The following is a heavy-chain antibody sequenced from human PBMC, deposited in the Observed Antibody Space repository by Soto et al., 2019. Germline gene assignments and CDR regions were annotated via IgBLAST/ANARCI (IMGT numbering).Heavy chain of an antibody. CDR2: ISGSGGST. D-gene: IGHD2-2*01. J-gene: IGHJ6*02. CDR1: VFTFSSYA. Sequence: GGSLRLSCAASVFTFSSYAMSWVRQAPGKGLEWVSAISGSGGSTYYADSVKGRFTSSRDNSKNTLYLQMNSLRAEDTAVYYCAKDHCSSTSCYVGNGMDVWGQGTTVTVSS. CDR3: AKDHCSSTSCYVGNGMDV. V-gene: IGHV3-23*01.